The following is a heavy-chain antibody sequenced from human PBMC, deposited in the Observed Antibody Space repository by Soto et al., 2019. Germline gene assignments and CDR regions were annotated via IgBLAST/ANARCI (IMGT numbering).Heavy chain of an antibody. J-gene: IGHJ5*02. CDR1: GYTLTNYD. Sequence: ASVKVSCKASGYTLTNYDINWVRQATGQGLEWMGWLNPNSANSDYAQKFQGRVTMTRNTSITTAYMELSSLRAEDTAVYYCARDRIPTVFGVNQPHCFDPWGQGTLVTVSS. D-gene: IGHD3-3*01. V-gene: IGHV1-8*01. CDR3: ARDRIPTVFGVNQPHCFDP. CDR2: LNPNSANS.